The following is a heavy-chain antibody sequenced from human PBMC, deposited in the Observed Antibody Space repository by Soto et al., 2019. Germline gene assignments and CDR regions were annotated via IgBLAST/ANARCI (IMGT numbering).Heavy chain of an antibody. CDR1: GFTFSSYG. CDR3: ARDIAARNYYYYGMDV. CDR2: IWYDGSNK. V-gene: IGHV3-33*01. Sequence: PGGSLRLSCAASGFTFSSYGMHWVRQAPGKGLEWVAVIWYDGSNKYYADSVKGRFTISRDNSKNTLYLQMNSLRAEDTAVYYCARDIAARNYYYYGMDVWGQGTTVTVSS. D-gene: IGHD6-6*01. J-gene: IGHJ6*02.